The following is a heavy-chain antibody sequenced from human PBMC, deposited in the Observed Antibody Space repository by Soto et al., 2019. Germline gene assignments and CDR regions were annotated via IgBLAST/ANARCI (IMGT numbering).Heavy chain of an antibody. CDR2: IIPIFGTA. D-gene: IGHD2-8*01. CDR1: GGTFSSYA. J-gene: IGHJ6*02. Sequence: QVQLVQSGAEVKKPGSSVKVSCKASGGTFSSYAISWVRQAPGQGLEWMGGIIPIFGTANYAQKFQCRVTITADESTSTAYMELISLRSEDTAVYYCASPPYCTNGVCYHPYYYGMDVWGQGTTVTVSS. V-gene: IGHV1-69*01. CDR3: ASPPYCTNGVCYHPYYYGMDV.